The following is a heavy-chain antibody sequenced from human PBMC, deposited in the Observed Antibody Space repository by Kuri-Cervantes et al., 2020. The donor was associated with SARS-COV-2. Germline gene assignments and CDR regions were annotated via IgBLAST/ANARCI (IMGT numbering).Heavy chain of an antibody. J-gene: IGHJ4*02. CDR1: GGSITSGGYS. V-gene: IGHV4-30-2*01. D-gene: IGHD3-9*01. CDR3: ARNAQDDILTGFFFFDN. Sequence: SETLSLTCAVYGGSITSGGYSWSWTRQAPGKGLEWIGYIFHSGSTYHNPSLRSRVTISIDWSKNQFSLNLSSVTAADTAVYYCARNAQDDILTGFFFFDNWGQGTLVTVSS. CDR2: IFHSGST.